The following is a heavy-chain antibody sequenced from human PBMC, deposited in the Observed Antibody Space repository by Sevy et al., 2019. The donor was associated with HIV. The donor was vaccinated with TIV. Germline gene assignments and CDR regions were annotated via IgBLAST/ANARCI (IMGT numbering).Heavy chain of an antibody. D-gene: IGHD2-2*01. Sequence: GGSLTLSCTASGFIFSSYWMSWVRQAPGKGLEWVANINQDGSEKQYVDSVKGRFSISRDNAKNSLYLQMNSLRAEDTAVYYCARGGCSSTRCYQVGDWFDPWGQGTLVTVSS. J-gene: IGHJ5*02. CDR1: GFIFSSYW. V-gene: IGHV3-7*01. CDR2: INQDGSEK. CDR3: ARGGCSSTRCYQVGDWFDP.